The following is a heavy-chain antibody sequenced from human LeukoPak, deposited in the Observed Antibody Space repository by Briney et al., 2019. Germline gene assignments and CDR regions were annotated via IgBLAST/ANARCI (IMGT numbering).Heavy chain of an antibody. CDR1: GYTFTGYY. CDR3: ASIKVTRNYFDY. Sequence: ASVKVSCKASGYTFTGYYMHWVRQAPGQGLEWMGWINPNSGGTNYAQKFQGRVTMTRDTSISTAYMELSRLRSDDTAVYYRASIKVTRNYFDYWGQGTLVTVSS. V-gene: IGHV1-2*02. D-gene: IGHD2-21*02. CDR2: INPNSGGT. J-gene: IGHJ4*02.